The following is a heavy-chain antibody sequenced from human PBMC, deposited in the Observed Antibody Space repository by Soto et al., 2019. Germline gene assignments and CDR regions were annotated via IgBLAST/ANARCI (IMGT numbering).Heavy chain of an antibody. D-gene: IGHD1-1*01. CDR1: GFSFNLYS. CDR2: ITTSSRYT. Sequence: EVQLVESGGGLVKPGGSLRLSCAASGFSFNLYSFSWVRQAPGKGLEWVSSITTSSRYTYYADSMRGRFTISRDDAKNSLYLQVDSLRAEDTAVYYCARAGTYYYYYYGLDVWGQGTTVTVSS. V-gene: IGHV3-21*01. CDR3: ARAGTYYYYYYGLDV. J-gene: IGHJ6*02.